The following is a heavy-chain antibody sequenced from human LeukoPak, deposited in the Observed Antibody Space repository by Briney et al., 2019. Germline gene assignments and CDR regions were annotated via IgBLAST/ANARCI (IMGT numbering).Heavy chain of an antibody. J-gene: IGHJ4*02. CDR2: ISSSGGTK. D-gene: IGHD6-6*01. CDR1: GFTFSSYE. CDR3: ARIRDSSSGGGLFDY. Sequence: PGGSLRLSCAASGFTFSSYEMNWVRQAPGKGLEWVSYISSSGGTKYYADSVKGRFTISRDDAKNSLNLQLNSLRAEDTAVYYCARIRDSSSGGGLFDYWGQGTLVTVSS. V-gene: IGHV3-48*03.